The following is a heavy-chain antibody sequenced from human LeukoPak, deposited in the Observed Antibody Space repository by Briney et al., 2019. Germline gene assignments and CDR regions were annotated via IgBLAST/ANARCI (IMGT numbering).Heavy chain of an antibody. D-gene: IGHD2-2*01. CDR3: ARVYCSSTSCYDWLDY. J-gene: IGHJ4*02. Sequence: ASVKVSCKASGYTFTSYYMHWVRQAPGQGLEWMGIINPSGGSTSYAQKFQGRVTMTRDTSTSTVYMGLSSLRSEDTAVYYCARVYCSSTSCYDWLDYWGQGTLVTVSS. CDR2: INPSGGST. CDR1: GYTFTSYY. V-gene: IGHV1-46*01.